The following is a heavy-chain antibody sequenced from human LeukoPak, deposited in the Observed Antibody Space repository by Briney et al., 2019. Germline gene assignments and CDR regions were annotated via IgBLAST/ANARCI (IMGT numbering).Heavy chain of an antibody. V-gene: IGHV5-51*01. Sequence: GESLKISCKGSGYSFTSYWIGWVRQMPGKGLEWMGIIYPGDSDTRYSPSFQGQVTISADKSISTAYLQWSSLRAEDTAVYYCARVRRYFDWLGGYYYYYMDVWGKGTTVTVSS. CDR3: ARVRRYFDWLGGYYYYYMDV. CDR1: GYSFTSYW. CDR2: IYPGDSDT. J-gene: IGHJ6*03. D-gene: IGHD3-9*01.